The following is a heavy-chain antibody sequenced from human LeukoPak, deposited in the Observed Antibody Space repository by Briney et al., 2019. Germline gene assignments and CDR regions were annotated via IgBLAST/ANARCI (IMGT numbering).Heavy chain of an antibody. D-gene: IGHD4-23*01. CDR2: INKDGSNK. J-gene: IGHJ4*02. V-gene: IGHV3-7*01. CDR1: GFTFNMYW. Sequence: GGSLRLSCAASGFTFNMYWMNWVRQAPGKGLEWVAYINKDGSNKYYVDSVKGRFTASRDNAKNSLYLKMNSLRAEDTAVYYCARDAGYGGNSDYWGQGTLVTVSS. CDR3: ARDAGYGGNSDY.